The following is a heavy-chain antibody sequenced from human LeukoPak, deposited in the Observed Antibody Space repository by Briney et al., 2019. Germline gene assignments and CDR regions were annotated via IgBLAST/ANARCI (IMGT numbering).Heavy chain of an antibody. CDR1: GYTFTGYY. D-gene: IGHD1-26*01. J-gene: IGHJ3*02. Sequence: ASVKVSCKASGYTFTGYYMHWVRQAPGQGLEWMGRINPNIGGTNYAQKFQGRVTMTRGTSISTIYMELSRLRSDDTAVYYCARVGAGLNDAFDIWGQGTMVTVSS. CDR3: ARVGAGLNDAFDI. CDR2: INPNIGGT. V-gene: IGHV1-2*06.